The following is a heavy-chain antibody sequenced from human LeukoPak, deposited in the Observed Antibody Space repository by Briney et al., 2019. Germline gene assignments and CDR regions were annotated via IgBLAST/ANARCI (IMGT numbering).Heavy chain of an antibody. J-gene: IGHJ1*01. CDR3: ARVPLSDASGHYYPH. CDR1: GYTFTNYG. D-gene: IGHD3-22*01. CDR2: INTGNGNT. V-gene: IGHV1-3*04. Sequence: ASVKVSCKTSGYTFTNYGMRWVRQAPRQSPEWMGWINTGNGNTKSSQKFQDRVTLTRDTSASTAYMELNSLDSEDTAVYYCARVPLSDASGHYYPHWGQGTLVTVSS.